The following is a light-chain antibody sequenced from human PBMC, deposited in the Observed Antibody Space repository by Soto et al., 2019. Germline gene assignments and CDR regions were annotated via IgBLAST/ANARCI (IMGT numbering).Light chain of an antibody. CDR2: AAS. CDR1: QGITSY. V-gene: IGKV1-8*01. CDR3: QQYYSYPYT. J-gene: IGKJ2*01. Sequence: IRMTQSPSSFSASTGDRVTITCRASQGITSYLAWYQQKPGKAPKLLIYAASTLQSGVPSRFSGSGSGTDFTLTITCLQSEDFATYYCQQYYSYPYTFGQGTKLEIK.